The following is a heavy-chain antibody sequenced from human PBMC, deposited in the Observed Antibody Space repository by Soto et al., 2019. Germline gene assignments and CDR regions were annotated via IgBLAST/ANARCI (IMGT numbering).Heavy chain of an antibody. CDR3: AKDPNTDLLGGFEF. CDR2: VSGTGTRT. Sequence: PGGSLRLSCAASGFTFSSYTMSWVRQAPGKGLEGVSGVSGTGTRTYYAASVTGRFTISRDNSESTLSLQMNSLRDEDTAVYYCAKDPNTDLLGGFEFGGQGTMVTVSS. D-gene: IGHD2-15*01. CDR1: GFTFSSYT. J-gene: IGHJ3*01. V-gene: IGHV3-23*01.